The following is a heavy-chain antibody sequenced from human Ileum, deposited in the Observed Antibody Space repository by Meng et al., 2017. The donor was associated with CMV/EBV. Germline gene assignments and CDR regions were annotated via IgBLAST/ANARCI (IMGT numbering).Heavy chain of an antibody. V-gene: IGHV4-34*01. CDR2: INHSGST. Sequence: QGQQRRWGDCLLKPSETLSPTRAVYGGSISGYYWSWIRQPPGKGLAWIGEINHSGSTNYTPSLKSRVTISVDTSTNQFSLKLSSVTAADTAVYYCARGTLEFGFYYGSGTTSAHFDDWGQGDLVTVSS. D-gene: IGHD3-10*01. J-gene: IGHJ4*02. CDR3: ARGTLEFGFYYGSGTTSAHFDD. CDR1: GGSISGYY.